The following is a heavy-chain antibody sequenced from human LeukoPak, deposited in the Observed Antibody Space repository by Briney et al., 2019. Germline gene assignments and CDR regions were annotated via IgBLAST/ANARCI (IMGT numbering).Heavy chain of an antibody. CDR1: GFTISGNW. CDR3: AREDLYGSGSYYKGGFDC. Sequence: GGSLRLSCTASGFTISGNWMHWVRRAPGKGLVWVSVIYSGGSTYYADSVKGRFTISRDNSKNTMYLQMNSLRAEDTAVYYCAREDLYGSGSYYKGGFDCWGQGTLVTVSS. CDR2: IYSGGST. V-gene: IGHV3-66*01. J-gene: IGHJ4*02. D-gene: IGHD3-10*01.